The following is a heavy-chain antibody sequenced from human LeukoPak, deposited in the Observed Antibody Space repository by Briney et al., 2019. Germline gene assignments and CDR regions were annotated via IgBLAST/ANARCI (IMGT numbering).Heavy chain of an antibody. CDR1: GGSISSGGYY. CDR2: IYYSGNT. J-gene: IGHJ6*03. D-gene: IGHD1-7*01. CDR3: ARESWNYVFYYYYMDV. V-gene: IGHV4-31*03. Sequence: PSETLSLTCTVSGGSISSGGYYWSWIRQHPGKGLEWVGYIYYSGNTYYNPSLKSRVTISVDTSKNQFSLKLSSVTAADTAVYYCARESWNYVFYYYYMDVWGKGTTVTVSS.